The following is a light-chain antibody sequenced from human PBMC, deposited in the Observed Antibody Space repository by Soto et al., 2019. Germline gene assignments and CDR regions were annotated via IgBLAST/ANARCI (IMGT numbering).Light chain of an antibody. Sequence: DIQMTQSPSTLSASVGDRVTITCRASQSVSTWLAWYQQKPGKAHKLLIYDASSLESGVPSRFSGSGSGTEFTLTISSLQPDDFATYSCQQYNSYSYTFGQGTKLEIK. J-gene: IGKJ2*01. V-gene: IGKV1-5*01. CDR2: DAS. CDR3: QQYNSYSYT. CDR1: QSVSTW.